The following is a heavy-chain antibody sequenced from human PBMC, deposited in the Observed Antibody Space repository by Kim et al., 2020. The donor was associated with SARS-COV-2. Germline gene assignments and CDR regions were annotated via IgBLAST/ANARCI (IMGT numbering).Heavy chain of an antibody. CDR2: IRSGGIIK. J-gene: IGHJ4*01. CDR3: AKTPSQGYGDYFNDY. D-gene: IGHD4-17*01. Sequence: GGSLRLSCAASGFTFSNYAMTWVRQAPGKGLEWVSTIRSGGIIKYYTDSVKGRFTIFRDSSKSTLYLQMDTLRAEDTAVYYCAKTPSQGYGDYFNDYWG. CDR1: GFTFSNYA. V-gene: IGHV3-23*01.